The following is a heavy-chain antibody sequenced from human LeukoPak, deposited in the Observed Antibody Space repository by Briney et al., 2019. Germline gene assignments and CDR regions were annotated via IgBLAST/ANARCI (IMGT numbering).Heavy chain of an antibody. CDR3: ARDRRYCSGSSCYSGVDY. J-gene: IGHJ4*02. D-gene: IGHD2-15*01. Sequence: GGPLRLSCVASGFTLDDYSMSWVRQPPGKGLEWVSGINWNGGSTNYADSVKGRFTISRDNSKNTLYLQMNSLRAEDTAVYYCARDRRYCSGSSCYSGVDYWGQGTLVTVSS. V-gene: IGHV3-20*04. CDR1: GFTLDDYS. CDR2: INWNGGST.